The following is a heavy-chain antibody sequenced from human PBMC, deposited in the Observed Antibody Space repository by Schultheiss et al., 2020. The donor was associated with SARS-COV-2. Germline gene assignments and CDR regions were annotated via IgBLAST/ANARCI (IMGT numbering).Heavy chain of an antibody. CDR1: GGSISSGGYY. V-gene: IGHV4-31*03. Sequence: SETLSLTCTVSGGSISSGGYYWSWIRQHPGKGLEWIGYIYYSGSTYYNPSLKSRVTMSVDTSRNQFSLKLSSVTAADTAVYYCARVTVAGNLHYGMDVWGQGTTVTVSS. CDR3: ARVTVAGNLHYGMDV. D-gene: IGHD6-19*01. J-gene: IGHJ6*02. CDR2: IYYSGST.